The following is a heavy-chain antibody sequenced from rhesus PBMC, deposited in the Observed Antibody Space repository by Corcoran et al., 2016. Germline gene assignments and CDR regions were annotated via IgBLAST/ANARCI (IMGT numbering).Heavy chain of an antibody. V-gene: IGHV4-147*01. CDR2: IYGGSGST. Sequence: QVQLQESGPGVVKPSETLSLACAVSGGSISRYGWGWFCQPPGKGLAWFGQIYGGSGSTSYHPSPKSRVTISSDTSKNQFSLKLSSVPAADTAVYYCAKAPGAAAGRYYFDYWGQGVLVTVSS. CDR3: AKAPGAAAGRYYFDY. D-gene: IGHD6-25*01. CDR1: GGSISRYG. J-gene: IGHJ4*01.